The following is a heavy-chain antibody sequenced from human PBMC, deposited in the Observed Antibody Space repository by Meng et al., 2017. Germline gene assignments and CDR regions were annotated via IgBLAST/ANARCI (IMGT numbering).Heavy chain of an antibody. CDR1: GGSFSGYY. V-gene: IGHV4-34*01. J-gene: IGHJ4*02. CDR3: AKEQGIEGY. CDR2: INQSGST. Sequence: SETLSLTCAVYGGSFSGYYWSWIRQLPGKGLEWIGEINQSGSTNYNPSLKSRVTISVDTSKNQFSLKLSSVTAADTAVYYCAKEQGIEGYWGQGTLVTVSS. D-gene: IGHD6-13*01.